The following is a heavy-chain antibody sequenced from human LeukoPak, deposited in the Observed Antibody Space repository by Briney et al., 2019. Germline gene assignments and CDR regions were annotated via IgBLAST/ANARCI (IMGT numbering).Heavy chain of an antibody. Sequence: GGSLGLSCAASGFTFSSYGMHWVRQAPGKGLEWVAVIWYDGSNKYYADSVKGRFTISRDNSKNTLYLQMNSLRAEDTAVYYCAREGTLAVAAKPEGFDYWGQGTLVTVSS. CDR3: AREGTLAVAAKPEGFDY. D-gene: IGHD6-19*01. CDR2: IWYDGSNK. J-gene: IGHJ4*02. V-gene: IGHV3-33*01. CDR1: GFTFSSYG.